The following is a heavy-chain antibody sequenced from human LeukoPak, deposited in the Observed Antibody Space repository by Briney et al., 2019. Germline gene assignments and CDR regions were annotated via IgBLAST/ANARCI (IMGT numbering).Heavy chain of an antibody. CDR3: ARGDHQYNWFDP. CDR1: GGTFSSYA. Sequence: ASVKVSCKASGGTFSSYAISWVRQAPGQGLEWMGGIIPIFGTANYAQKFQGRVTITADESTSTAYMELSSLRSEDTAVYYCARGDHQYNWFDPWGQGTLVTVSS. J-gene: IGHJ5*02. V-gene: IGHV1-69*13. CDR2: IIPIFGTA. D-gene: IGHD2-2*01.